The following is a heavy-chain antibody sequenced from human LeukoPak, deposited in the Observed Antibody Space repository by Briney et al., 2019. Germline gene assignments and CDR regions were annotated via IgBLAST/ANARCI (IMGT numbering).Heavy chain of an antibody. Sequence: PGGSLRLSCAASGFTFSSYTIHWVRQAPGKGLEWVALKSYDGSNKYYADSVKGRFTISRDNSKNTLYLQMNSLRAEDTAVYYCARVSAMVNYFDYWGQGTLVTVSS. CDR2: KSYDGSNK. CDR3: ARVSAMVNYFDY. D-gene: IGHD2-2*01. CDR1: GFTFSSYT. V-gene: IGHV3-30*14. J-gene: IGHJ4*02.